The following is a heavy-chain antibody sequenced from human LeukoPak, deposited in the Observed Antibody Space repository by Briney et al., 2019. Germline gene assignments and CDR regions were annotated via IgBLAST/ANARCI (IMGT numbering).Heavy chain of an antibody. D-gene: IGHD4-23*01. V-gene: IGHV4-4*02. CDR2: INHSRSS. J-gene: IGHJ4*02. Sequence: PSGPLSFPCIVPDVSIRSSFWWRWARQPPGHGLAWIAEINHSRSSNYNPSLNSRVTISLDKSKNQSSLNLTSVTAADTALYYCAREDGGSTKDFGRFIWGQGTLVTVSS. CDR3: AREDGGSTKDFGRFI. CDR1: DVSIRSSFW.